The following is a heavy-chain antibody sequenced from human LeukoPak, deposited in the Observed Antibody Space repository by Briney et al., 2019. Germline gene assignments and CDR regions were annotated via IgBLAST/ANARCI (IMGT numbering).Heavy chain of an antibody. CDR3: ARDPPGIAASGTYY. CDR2: IYSRGGT. V-gene: IGHV3-53*01. D-gene: IGHD6-13*01. J-gene: IGHJ4*02. Sequence: GGSLRLSCAVSGFSVSNNYMNWVRQAPGKGLEWVSLIYSRGGTSYADSVKGRFTISRDSSKNTLFLQMNSLRVEDTAVYYCARDPPGIAASGTYYWGQGTLVTISS. CDR1: GFSVSNNY.